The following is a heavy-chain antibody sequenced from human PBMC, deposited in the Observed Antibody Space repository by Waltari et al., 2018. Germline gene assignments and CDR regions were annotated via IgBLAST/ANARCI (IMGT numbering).Heavy chain of an antibody. CDR3: AHSRDSSSPRYYYYYGMDV. CDR1: GFSLTTTGVS. CDR2: IYGDDDK. V-gene: IGHV2-5*02. D-gene: IGHD6-6*01. Sequence: QITLKESGPTLVKPKQTLTLTCTFPGFSLTTTGVSVGWIRQPPGKALEWLALIYGDDDKRYSSSLKSRLTITKDTSKNQVVLTMTNMDPVDTGTYYCAHSRDSSSPRYYYYYGMDVWGQGTTVTVSS. J-gene: IGHJ6*02.